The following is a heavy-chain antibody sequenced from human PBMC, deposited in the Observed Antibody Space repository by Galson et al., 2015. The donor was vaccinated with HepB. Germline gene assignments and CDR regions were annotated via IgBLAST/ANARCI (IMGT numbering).Heavy chain of an antibody. CDR1: GGTFSSYA. CDR2: IIPIFGTA. V-gene: IGHV1-69*13. Sequence: SVKVSCKASGGTFSSYAISWVRQAPGQGLEWMGGIIPIFGTANYAQKFQGRVTITADESTSTAYMELSSLRSEDTAVYYCARESAYGPYFLYWGQGTLVTVSS. CDR3: ARESAYGPYFLY. D-gene: IGHD3-9*01. J-gene: IGHJ4*02.